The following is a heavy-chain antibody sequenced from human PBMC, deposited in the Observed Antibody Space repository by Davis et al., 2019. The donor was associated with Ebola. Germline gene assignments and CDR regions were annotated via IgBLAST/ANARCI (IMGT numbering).Heavy chain of an antibody. CDR1: GGTFSSYA. Sequence: AASVKVSCKASGGTFSSYAISWVRQAPGQGLEWMGRIIPILGIANYAQKFQGRVTITADKSTSTAYMELSSLRSEDTVVYYCAREKVVTAVYYYYYGMDVWGQGTTVTVSS. J-gene: IGHJ6*02. CDR2: IIPILGIA. D-gene: IGHD2-21*02. V-gene: IGHV1-69*04. CDR3: AREKVVTAVYYYYYGMDV.